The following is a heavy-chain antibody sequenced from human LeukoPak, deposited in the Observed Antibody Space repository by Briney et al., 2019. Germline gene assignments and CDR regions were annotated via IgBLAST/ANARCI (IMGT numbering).Heavy chain of an antibody. CDR1: GGSISSSSYY. D-gene: IGHD2-2*01. V-gene: IGHV4-39*07. CDR2: IYYSGST. J-gene: IGHJ3*02. CDR3: ARAQDIVVVPAASGTFDI. Sequence: SETLSLTCTVSGGSISSSSYYWGWIRQPPGKGLEWIGSIYYSGSTYYNPSLKSRVTISVDTSKNQFSLKLSSVTAADTAVYYCARAQDIVVVPAASGTFDIWGQGTMVTVSS.